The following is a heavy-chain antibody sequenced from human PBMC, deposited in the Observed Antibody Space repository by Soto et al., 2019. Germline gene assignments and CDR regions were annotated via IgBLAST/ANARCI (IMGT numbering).Heavy chain of an antibody. J-gene: IGHJ6*02. V-gene: IGHV3-33*01. CDR2: IWYDGFNR. CDR3: ARENHHSFYGMDV. CDR1: GFTFSSYG. Sequence: GGSRRLSCAASGFTFSSYGIHWVRQAPGKGLEWVAGIWYDGFNRYYADSVKGRFTISSDNSRNTLYLQMNSLRADDTAVYYCARENHHSFYGMDVWGQGTTVTVSS.